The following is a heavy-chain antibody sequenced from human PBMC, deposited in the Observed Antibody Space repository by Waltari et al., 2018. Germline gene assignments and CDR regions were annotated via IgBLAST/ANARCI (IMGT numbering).Heavy chain of an antibody. Sequence: QVQLQESGPGLVKPSETLSLTCTVSGGSISSYYWSWIRQPPGKGLEWIGYIYYSGSTKYNPSLKSRVTISVDTSKNQFSLKLSSVTAADTAVYYCARVQGVTPYYYYYMDVWGKGTTVTVSS. CDR1: GGSISSYY. CDR2: IYYSGST. J-gene: IGHJ6*03. CDR3: ARVQGVTPYYYYYMDV. V-gene: IGHV4-59*01. D-gene: IGHD3-10*01.